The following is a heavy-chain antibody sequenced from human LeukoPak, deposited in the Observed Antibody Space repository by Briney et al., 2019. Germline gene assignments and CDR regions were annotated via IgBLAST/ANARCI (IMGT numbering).Heavy chain of an antibody. CDR1: GFTFSSYW. V-gene: IGHV3-7*01. Sequence: GGSLRLSCAASGFTFSSYWMTWVRQAPGKGLEWVANINQDGSDKYYVDSVKGRFTISRDNAKNSLYLQMNSLRAEDTAVYYCARALESIVVVPAGDYWGQGTLVTVSS. D-gene: IGHD2-2*01. CDR2: INQDGSDK. J-gene: IGHJ4*02. CDR3: ARALESIVVVPAGDY.